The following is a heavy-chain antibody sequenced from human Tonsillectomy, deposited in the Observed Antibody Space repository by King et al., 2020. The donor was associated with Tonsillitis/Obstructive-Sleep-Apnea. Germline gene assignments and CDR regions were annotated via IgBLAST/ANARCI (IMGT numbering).Heavy chain of an antibody. Sequence: VQLVQSGAEVKKPGSSVKVFCQASGGSFSSYAFSWVQQVPGQGLEWMGGIIPILGTTNYAQKFQGRVTITADESTSTAYMELSSLRSEDTAVYYCVYGGNSFAAFDIWGQGTMVTVSS. CDR2: IIPILGTT. CDR1: GGSFSSYA. J-gene: IGHJ3*02. V-gene: IGHV1-69*12. D-gene: IGHD4-23*01. CDR3: VYGGNSFAAFDI.